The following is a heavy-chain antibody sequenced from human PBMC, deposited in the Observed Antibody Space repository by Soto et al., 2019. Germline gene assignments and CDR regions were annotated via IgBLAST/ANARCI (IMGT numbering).Heavy chain of an antibody. V-gene: IGHV3-30-3*01. D-gene: IGHD6-13*01. CDR1: GFTFSSYA. J-gene: IGHJ6*02. Sequence: QVQLVESGGGVVQPGRSLRLSCAASGFTFSSYAMHWVRQAPGKGLEWVAVISYDGSNKYYADSVKGRFTISRDNSKNPLYLQMNSLRAEDTAVYYCARVYSSSWFGMSGYYYGMDVWGQGTTVTVSS. CDR2: ISYDGSNK. CDR3: ARVYSSSWFGMSGYYYGMDV.